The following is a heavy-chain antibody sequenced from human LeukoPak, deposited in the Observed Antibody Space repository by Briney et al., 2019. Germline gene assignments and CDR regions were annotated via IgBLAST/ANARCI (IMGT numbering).Heavy chain of an antibody. J-gene: IGHJ4*02. CDR3: AKERYDSSGYSHY. CDR2: ISSSGSTI. Sequence: GGSLRLSCAASGFTFSSYEMNWVRQAPGKGLEWVSYISSSGSTIYYADSVKGRFTISRDNAKNSLYLQMNSLRAEDTAVYYCAKERYDSSGYSHYGGQGTLVTVAS. D-gene: IGHD3-22*01. V-gene: IGHV3-48*03. CDR1: GFTFSSYE.